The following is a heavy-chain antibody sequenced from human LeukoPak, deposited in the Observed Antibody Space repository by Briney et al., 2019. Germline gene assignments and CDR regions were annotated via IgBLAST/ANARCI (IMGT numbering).Heavy chain of an antibody. Sequence: KPGGSLRLSCAASGFTLSTYSTNWVRQAPGKGLEWVSSISSTGLYMFYADSVKGRFTISRDNAGNSLYLQMNSLRAVDTAVYYCATEKVYSSRRQVDYWGQGTLVTVSS. CDR2: ISSTGLYM. CDR3: ATEKVYSSRRQVDY. D-gene: IGHD6-13*01. CDR1: GFTLSTYS. V-gene: IGHV3-21*01. J-gene: IGHJ4*02.